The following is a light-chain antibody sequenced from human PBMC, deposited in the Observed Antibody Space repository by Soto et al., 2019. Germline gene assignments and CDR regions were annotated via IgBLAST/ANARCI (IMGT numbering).Light chain of an antibody. CDR2: LGS. CDR1: QILLHSNGYNF. J-gene: IGKJ4*01. V-gene: IGKV2-28*01. CDR3: QKYNSAPLT. Sequence: DIVMTQSPLSLPVTPGEAASISCRSSQILLHSNGYNFLDWYLQKPGQSPQILINLGSNRSSGVPDRFSGSGSGTDFTLTISSLQPEDVAAYYCQKYNSAPLTFGGGTKVDIK.